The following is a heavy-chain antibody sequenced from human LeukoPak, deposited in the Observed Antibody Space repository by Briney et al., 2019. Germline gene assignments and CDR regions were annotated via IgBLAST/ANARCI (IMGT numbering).Heavy chain of an antibody. V-gene: IGHV4-59*08. Sequence: TPSETLSLTCTVSGGSISSYYWSWIRQPPGKGLEWIGYIYYSGSTNYNPSLKSRVTISVDTSKNQFSLKLSSVTAADTAVYYCARFYGSGSYFGDDAFDIWGQGTMVTVSS. D-gene: IGHD3-10*01. CDR3: ARFYGSGSYFGDDAFDI. J-gene: IGHJ3*02. CDR2: IYYSGST. CDR1: GGSISSYY.